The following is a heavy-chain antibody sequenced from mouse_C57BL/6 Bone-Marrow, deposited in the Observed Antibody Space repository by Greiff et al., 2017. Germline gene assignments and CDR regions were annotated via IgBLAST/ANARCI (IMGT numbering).Heavy chain of an antibody. CDR3: ARNYDGAMDY. CDR1: GYTFTSYW. Sequence: QVQLKQPGAELVMPGASVKLSCKASGYTFTSYWMPWVKQRPGQGLEWIGEIDPSDSYTNYNQKFKGKSTLTVDKSSSTAYMQLSSLTSEDSAVYYCARNYDGAMDYWGQGTSVTVSS. D-gene: IGHD2-3*01. J-gene: IGHJ4*01. CDR2: IDPSDSYT. V-gene: IGHV1-69*01.